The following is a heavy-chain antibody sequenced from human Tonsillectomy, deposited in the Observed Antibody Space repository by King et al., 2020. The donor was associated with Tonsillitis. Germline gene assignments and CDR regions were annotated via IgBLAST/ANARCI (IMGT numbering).Heavy chain of an antibody. Sequence: QLVQSGGGLVQPGRSLRLSCTASGFTFGDYAMSWVRQAPGKGLEWVGFIRSKAYGGTTGYAASVKGRFTISRDDSKSIAYLQMKSLKTEEPAVFYCTRVPRWSTLYAFDLWGQGTMVTVSS. CDR2: IRSKAYGGTT. CDR1: GFTFGDYA. J-gene: IGHJ3*01. V-gene: IGHV3-49*04. CDR3: TRVPRWSTLYAFDL. D-gene: IGHD3-3*01.